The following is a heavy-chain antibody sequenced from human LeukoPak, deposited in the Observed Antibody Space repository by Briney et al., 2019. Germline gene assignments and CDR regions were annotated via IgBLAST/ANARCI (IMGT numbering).Heavy chain of an antibody. D-gene: IGHD6-13*01. CDR3: ASDSMQQLTPDSYYYYYLDV. CDR1: GYTFTSYG. J-gene: IGHJ6*03. Sequence: ASVSVSSTASGYTFTSYGISRGRQAPGQGGEWMGWISAYNGKTNYTQKLQGRVTMTTDTSTSTAYMELRSLRSADTAVYYCASDSMQQLTPDSYYYYYLDVWGKGTTVTVSS. CDR2: ISAYNGKT. V-gene: IGHV1-18*01.